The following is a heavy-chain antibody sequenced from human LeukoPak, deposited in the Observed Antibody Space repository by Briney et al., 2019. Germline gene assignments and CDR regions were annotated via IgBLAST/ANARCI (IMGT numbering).Heavy chain of an antibody. J-gene: IGHJ5*02. V-gene: IGHV1-2*02. D-gene: IGHD3/OR15-3a*01. CDR3: ARGLWTDNWFDP. Sequence: ASVKVSCKASGYTFTGYYMHWVRQAPGQGLEWMGWINPNSGGTNYTQKFQGRVTMTRDTSISTAYMELSRLRSDDTAVYYCARGLWTDNWFDPWGQGTLVTVSS. CDR2: INPNSGGT. CDR1: GYTFTGYY.